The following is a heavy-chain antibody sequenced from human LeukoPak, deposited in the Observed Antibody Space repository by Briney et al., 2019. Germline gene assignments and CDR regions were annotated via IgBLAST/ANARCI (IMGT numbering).Heavy chain of an antibody. CDR1: GYTFTGYY. Sequence: ASVKVSCKASGYTFTGYYMHWVRQAPGQGLEWMGWINPNSGGTNYAQKFQGRVTMTRDTSISTAYMELSRLRSDDTAVYYCARERTAMATIKGGWFDPWGQGTLVTVSS. CDR2: INPNSGGT. D-gene: IGHD5-24*01. J-gene: IGHJ5*02. CDR3: ARERTAMATIKGGWFDP. V-gene: IGHV1-2*02.